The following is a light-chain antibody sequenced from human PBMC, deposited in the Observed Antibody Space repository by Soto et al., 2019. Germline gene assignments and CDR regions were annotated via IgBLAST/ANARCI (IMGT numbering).Light chain of an antibody. V-gene: IGKV3-20*01. J-gene: IGKJ2*03. CDR3: QQYGSSPRYS. Sequence: EIVLTQSPGTLSLSLGERATLSCRASQSVSSNYLAWYQQKPGQAPRLLIYATSNRATGIPDRFSGSGSGTDFTLTISRLEPEDFAVYYCQQYGSSPRYSFGQGTTLEIK. CDR1: QSVSSNY. CDR2: ATS.